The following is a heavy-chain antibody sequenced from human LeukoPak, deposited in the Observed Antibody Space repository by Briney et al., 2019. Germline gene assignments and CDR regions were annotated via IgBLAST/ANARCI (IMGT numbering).Heavy chain of an antibody. CDR3: ARHDYGDYVDY. CDR2: IYYSGST. V-gene: IGHV4-59*08. D-gene: IGHD4-17*01. Sequence: SETLFLTCTVSGGSISSYYWSWIRQPPGKGLEWIGYIYYSGSTNYNPSLKSRVTISVDTSKNQFSLKLSSVTAADTAVYYCARHDYGDYVDYWGQGTLVTVSS. J-gene: IGHJ4*02. CDR1: GGSISSYY.